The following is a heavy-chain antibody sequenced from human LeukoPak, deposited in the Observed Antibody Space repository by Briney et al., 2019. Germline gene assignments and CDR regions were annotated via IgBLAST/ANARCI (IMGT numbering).Heavy chain of an antibody. V-gene: IGHV1-2*02. D-gene: IGHD5-24*01. J-gene: IGHJ4*02. Sequence: GAPVKVSCKASGYTCTSYGISWVRQAPGQGLEWMGWINPNSAGTTYAQTFQGRITMPRDTYITTVYLELSRLRSDDTAVYYCAIIGYNHYFAYWGQGTLVTVSS. CDR2: INPNSAGT. CDR3: AIIGYNHYFAY. CDR1: GYTCTSYG.